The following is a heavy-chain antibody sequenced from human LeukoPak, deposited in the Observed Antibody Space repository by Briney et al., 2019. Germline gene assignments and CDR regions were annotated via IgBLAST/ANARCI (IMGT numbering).Heavy chain of an antibody. CDR1: GYTFTSYG. V-gene: IGHV1-18*01. Sequence: VASVKVSCKASGYTFTSYGISWVRQAPGQGLEWMGWISAYNGNTNYAQKLQGRVTMTTDTSTSTAYMELRSLRSDDTAVYYCARDRKYGIVVVPAAQAEYFQHWGQGTLVTVSS. D-gene: IGHD2-2*01. J-gene: IGHJ1*01. CDR3: ARDRKYGIVVVPAAQAEYFQH. CDR2: ISAYNGNT.